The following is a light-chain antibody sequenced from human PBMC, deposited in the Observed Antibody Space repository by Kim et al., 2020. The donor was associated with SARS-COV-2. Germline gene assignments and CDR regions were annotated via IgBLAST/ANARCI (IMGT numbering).Light chain of an antibody. J-gene: IGKJ2*01. CDR1: QYIDNW. Sequence: EIVLTQSPVTLSLSPGQRATLSCRASQYIDNWLAWYQQKPGQVPRLLIYDASNRATGIPARFSGSGSGTDFTLTISSLEPEDFAVYYCQHRRTWPLTFGQETKLEI. V-gene: IGKV3-11*01. CDR3: QHRRTWPLT. CDR2: DAS.